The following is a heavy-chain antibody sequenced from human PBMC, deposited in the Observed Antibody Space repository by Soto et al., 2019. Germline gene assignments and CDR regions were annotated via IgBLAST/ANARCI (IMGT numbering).Heavy chain of an antibody. J-gene: IGHJ6*02. CDR3: ARVTIAVAGTMGYYYYYGMDV. V-gene: IGHV1-69*01. Sequence: QVQLVQSGAEVKKPGSSVKVSCKASGGTFSSYAISWVRQAPGQGLEWMGGIIPIFGTANYAQKFQGRVTITADESTSTAYMELSSLRSEDTAVYYCARVTIAVAGTMGYYYYYGMDVWGQGITVTVSS. D-gene: IGHD6-19*01. CDR2: IIPIFGTA. CDR1: GGTFSSYA.